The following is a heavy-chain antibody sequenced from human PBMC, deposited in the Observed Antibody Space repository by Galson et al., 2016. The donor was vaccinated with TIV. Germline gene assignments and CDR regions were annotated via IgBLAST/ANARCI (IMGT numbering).Heavy chain of an antibody. CDR1: KFSFSAYS. CDR3: ARDFSGLDG. Sequence: LRLSCAASKFSFSAYSMNWVRQAPGKGLEWVSFISASASHIYYADSVKGRFTISRDNAKNSLYLQMNSLRVEDTAVYYCARDFSGLDGWGQGTTVTVSS. J-gene: IGHJ6*02. CDR2: ISASASHI. V-gene: IGHV3-21*01.